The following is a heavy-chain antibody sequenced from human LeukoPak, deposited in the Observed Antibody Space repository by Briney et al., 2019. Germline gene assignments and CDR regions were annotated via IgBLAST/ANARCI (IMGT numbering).Heavy chain of an antibody. CDR2: IYSGGNT. J-gene: IGHJ4*02. Sequence: GSLRLSCAASGFTFSSYSMNWVRQAPGKGLEWVSMIYSGGNTFYTDSVKGRFIISRDNSKNTLDLQMNSLRAEDTAVYYCARRGHGYGSPFDYWGQGTLVTVSS. CDR3: ARRGHGYGSPFDY. V-gene: IGHV3-66*04. CDR1: GFTFSSYS. D-gene: IGHD5-18*01.